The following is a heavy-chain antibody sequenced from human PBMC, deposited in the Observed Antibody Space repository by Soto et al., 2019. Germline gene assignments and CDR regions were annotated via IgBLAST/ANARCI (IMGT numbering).Heavy chain of an antibody. CDR2: INPSSDAT. V-gene: IGHV1-2*02. Sequence: GASVKVSCKASGCTFIDYFIHWVRQAPGQGLEWMGCINPSSDATDYSQKFRGRVTMARDTSIGTASMELSRLRSDDNAVYYCVRGLRWRDLGYWGQGTPVPVSS. CDR1: GCTFIDYF. D-gene: IGHD2-15*01. J-gene: IGHJ4*02. CDR3: VRGLRWRDLGY.